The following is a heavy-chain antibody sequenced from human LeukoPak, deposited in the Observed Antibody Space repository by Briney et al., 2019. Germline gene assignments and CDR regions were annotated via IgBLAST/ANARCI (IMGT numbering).Heavy chain of an antibody. CDR3: ARRNDFDI. V-gene: IGHV4-59*08. CDR1: GGSISSYY. CDR2: IYYSGST. Sequence: PSETLSLTCAVSGGSISSYYWSWIRQPPGKGLECIGYIYYSGSTNYNPSLKSRVTISADTSKNQFSLKLTSVSAADTAIYYCARRNDFDIWGQGTMVTVSS. J-gene: IGHJ3*02.